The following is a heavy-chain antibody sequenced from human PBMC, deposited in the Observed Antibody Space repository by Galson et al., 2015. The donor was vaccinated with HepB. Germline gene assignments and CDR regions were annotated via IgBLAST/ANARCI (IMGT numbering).Heavy chain of an antibody. CDR2: INPNSGGT. V-gene: IGHV1-2*02. J-gene: IGHJ3*01. D-gene: IGHD6-13*01. Sequence: SVKVSCKASGYTFTGYYMHWVRQAPGQGLEWMGWINPNSGGTNYAQKFQGRVTMTRDTSISTAYMELSSLRSEDTAVYYCARDRAYSAAAGTNALDVWGQGTMVTVSS. CDR3: ARDRAYSAAAGTNALDV. CDR1: GYTFTGYY.